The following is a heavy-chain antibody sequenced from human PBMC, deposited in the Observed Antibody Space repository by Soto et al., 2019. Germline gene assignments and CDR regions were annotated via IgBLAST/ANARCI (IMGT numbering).Heavy chain of an antibody. V-gene: IGHV3-7*01. J-gene: IGHJ5*02. Sequence: AGGSLRLSCEASGFTFSSYWMSWVRQAPGKGLEWVANIKQDGSEKYYVDSVKGRFTISRDNAKNSLYLQMNSLRAEDTAVYYCARDLDLRDFWSGHFGGVWFDPWGQGTLVTVSS. CDR2: IKQDGSEK. D-gene: IGHD3-3*01. CDR1: GFTFSSYW. CDR3: ARDLDLRDFWSGHFGGVWFDP.